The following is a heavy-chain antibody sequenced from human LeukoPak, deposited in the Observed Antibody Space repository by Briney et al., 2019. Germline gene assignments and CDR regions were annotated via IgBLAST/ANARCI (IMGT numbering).Heavy chain of an antibody. D-gene: IGHD2-21*02. CDR3: ARATRNVVVTAFDY. CDR1: GFTFSIYA. J-gene: IGHJ4*02. Sequence: GGSLRLSCAASGFTFSIYAMSWVRQAPGKGLEWISGISGNGGSTYYADSVKGRLTISRDNSKNTLYLQMNSLRAEDTAVYYCARATRNVVVTAFDYWGQGTLVTVSS. V-gene: IGHV3-23*01. CDR2: ISGNGGST.